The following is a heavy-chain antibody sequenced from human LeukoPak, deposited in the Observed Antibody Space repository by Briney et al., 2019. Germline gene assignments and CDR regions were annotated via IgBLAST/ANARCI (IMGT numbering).Heavy chain of an antibody. CDR1: GFTFSSYS. CDR2: ISSSSYI. Sequence: GGSLRLSCAASGFTFSSYSMNWVRQAPGKGLEWVSSISSSSYIYYADSVKGRFTISRDNAKNSLYLQMNSLRAEDTAVYYCARGDSGYDWLPFDYWGQGTLVTVSS. CDR3: ARGDSGYDWLPFDY. V-gene: IGHV3-21*01. J-gene: IGHJ4*02. D-gene: IGHD5-12*01.